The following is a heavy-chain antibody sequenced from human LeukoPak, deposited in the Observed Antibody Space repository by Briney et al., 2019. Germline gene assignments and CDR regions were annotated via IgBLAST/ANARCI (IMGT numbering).Heavy chain of an antibody. CDR1: GFTFSSYG. D-gene: IGHD3-9*01. Sequence: GGSLRLSCAASGFTFSSYGMHWVRQAPGKGLEWVAVISYDGSNKYYADSVKGRFTISRDNSKNTLCLQMNSLRAEDTAVYYCAKDYYDILTGYYRPPYYYYMDVWGKGTTVTVSS. CDR2: ISYDGSNK. V-gene: IGHV3-30*18. J-gene: IGHJ6*03. CDR3: AKDYYDILTGYYRPPYYYYMDV.